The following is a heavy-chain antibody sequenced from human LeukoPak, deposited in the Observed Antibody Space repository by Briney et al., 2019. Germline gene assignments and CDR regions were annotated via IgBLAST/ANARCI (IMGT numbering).Heavy chain of an antibody. V-gene: IGHV3-30*03. J-gene: IGHJ4*02. CDR1: GFTFSSYG. Sequence: PGGSLRLSCAASGFTFSSYGMHWVRQAPGKRLEWVAVISYDGSNKYYADSVKGRFTISRDNSKNTLYLQMNSLRAEDTAMYYCARRDDHNGRDYWGQGTLVTVSS. CDR3: ARRDDHNGRDY. CDR2: ISYDGSNK. D-gene: IGHD5-24*01.